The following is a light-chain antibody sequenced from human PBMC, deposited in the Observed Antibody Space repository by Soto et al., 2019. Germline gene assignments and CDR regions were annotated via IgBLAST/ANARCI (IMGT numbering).Light chain of an antibody. CDR2: GNS. CDR1: SSNIGAGYD. J-gene: IGLJ2*01. V-gene: IGLV1-40*01. CDR3: QSYDSSLSGSVV. Sequence: QSVLTQPPSVSGAPGQRVTISCTGSSSNIGAGYDVQWYQQLPGTAPKRLMYGNSNRPSGVPDRFSGSKSGTSASLAITGLQAEDEADYYCQSYDSSLSGSVVFGGGTKLTVL.